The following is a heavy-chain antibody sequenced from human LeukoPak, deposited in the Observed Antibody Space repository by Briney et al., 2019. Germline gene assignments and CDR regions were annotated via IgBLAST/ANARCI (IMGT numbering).Heavy chain of an antibody. Sequence: SETLSLTCTVSGDSVSSSYWSWIRQPPGKTLEWIGYIYYTGTTNYNPSLKSRVTMSMDTSKNQFSLNLNSVTAADTAVYYCARGFYDSSGYSNCFDPWGQGTLVTVSS. CDR2: IYYTGTT. J-gene: IGHJ5*02. CDR3: ARGFYDSSGYSNCFDP. D-gene: IGHD3-22*01. V-gene: IGHV4-59*02. CDR1: GDSVSSSY.